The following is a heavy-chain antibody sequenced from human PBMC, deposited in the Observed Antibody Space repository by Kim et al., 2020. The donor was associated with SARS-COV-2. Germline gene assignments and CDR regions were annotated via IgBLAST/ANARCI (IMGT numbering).Heavy chain of an antibody. J-gene: IGHJ4*02. D-gene: IGHD3-22*01. CDR3: ARDMGRFYYDSSGYYADY. Sequence: GGSLRLSCAASGFTFSDYYMSWIRQAPGKGLEWVSYISSSSSYTNYADSVKGRFTISRDNAKNSLYLQMNSLRAEDTAVYYCARDMGRFYYDSSGYYADYWGQGTLVTVSS. CDR2: ISSSSSYT. V-gene: IGHV3-11*06. CDR1: GFTFSDYY.